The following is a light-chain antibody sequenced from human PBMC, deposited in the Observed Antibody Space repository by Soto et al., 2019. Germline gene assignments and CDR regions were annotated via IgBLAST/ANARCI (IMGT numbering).Light chain of an antibody. J-gene: IGKJ1*01. Sequence: DIQMTQSPSTLSASVGDRVTITCRASQSINAWLAWYQQKPGKAPKLLIYDAYSLESGVPSRFSGSGSGTEFTLTISSLQPDDFATYYCQQYDTYSGTFGQGTKVEVK. CDR1: QSINAW. V-gene: IGKV1-5*01. CDR3: QQYDTYSGT. CDR2: DAY.